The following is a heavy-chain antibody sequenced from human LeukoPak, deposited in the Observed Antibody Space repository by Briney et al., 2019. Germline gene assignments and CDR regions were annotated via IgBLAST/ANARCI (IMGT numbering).Heavy chain of an antibody. J-gene: IGHJ4*01. CDR2: ISSSGSTI. V-gene: IGHV3-48*03. Sequence: PGGSLRLSCAASGFTFSSYAMNWVRQAPGKGLEWVSYISSSGSTIYYADSVKGRFTVSRDNAKNSLYLQMNSLRAEDTAVYYCARGYCSGGSCAFDYWGQGTLVTVTS. D-gene: IGHD2-15*01. CDR3: ARGYCSGGSCAFDY. CDR1: GFTFSSYA.